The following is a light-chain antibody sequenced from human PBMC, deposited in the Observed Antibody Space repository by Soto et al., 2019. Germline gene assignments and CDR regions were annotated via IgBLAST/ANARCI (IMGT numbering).Light chain of an antibody. CDR1: DIGTKS. V-gene: IGLV3-9*01. CDR3: QVWDHTTVV. Sequence: SSELTQPLSVSADLGQTATITCGGKDIGTKSVHWYQRKPGQAPVLVIYRDTNRPAGIPERFSGSNSGKTATLTISRAQAGDEAEYYCQVWDHTTVVFGGGTKLTVL. J-gene: IGLJ2*01. CDR2: RDT.